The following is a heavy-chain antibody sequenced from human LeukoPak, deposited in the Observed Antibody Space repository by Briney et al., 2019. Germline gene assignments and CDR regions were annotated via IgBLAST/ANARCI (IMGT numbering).Heavy chain of an antibody. D-gene: IGHD2-15*01. Sequence: GGSLRLSSAASGFTFSDYHMSWIRQAPGKGLEWLSYISSGGTIYCADSVKGRFTISRDNAKNSLYLQMNILRAEDTALYYCARGMQGYDCGPPLDYWGQGTLVTVSS. CDR1: GFTFSDYH. CDR3: ARGMQGYDCGPPLDY. J-gene: IGHJ4*02. V-gene: IGHV3-11*01. CDR2: ISSGGTI.